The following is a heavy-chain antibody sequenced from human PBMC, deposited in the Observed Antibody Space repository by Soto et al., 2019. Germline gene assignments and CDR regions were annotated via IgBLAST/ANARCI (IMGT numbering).Heavy chain of an antibody. J-gene: IGHJ6*02. Sequence: PGGSLRLSCAASGFTFSSYGMHWVRQAPGKGLEWVAVISYDGSNKYYADSVKGRFTISRDNSKNTLYLQMNSLRAEDTAVYYCWSMDVWGQGTTVTVSS. CDR3: WSMDV. CDR1: GFTFSSYG. CDR2: ISYDGSNK. V-gene: IGHV3-30*03.